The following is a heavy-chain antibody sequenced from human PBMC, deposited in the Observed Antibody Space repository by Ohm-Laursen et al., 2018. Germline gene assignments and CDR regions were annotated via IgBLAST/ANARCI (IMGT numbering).Heavy chain of an antibody. Sequence: GTLSLTCTVSGGSISSSYWSWIRQPPGKGLEWIGYIYYSGSTNYNPSLKSRVTTSVDTSRNQFSLKLSSVTAADTAVYYCARSIYDSSSYPPGYWGQGTLVTVSS. CDR3: ARSIYDSSSYPPGY. J-gene: IGHJ4*02. D-gene: IGHD3-22*01. CDR2: IYYSGST. CDR1: GGSISSSY. V-gene: IGHV4-59*01.